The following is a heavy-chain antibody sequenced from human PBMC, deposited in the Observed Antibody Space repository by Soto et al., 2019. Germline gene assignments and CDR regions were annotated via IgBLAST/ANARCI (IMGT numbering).Heavy chain of an antibody. CDR2: ISTSGDAA. CDR3: AKLVSQAHFDY. CDR1: GFTFSVSD. J-gene: IGHJ4*02. Sequence: DVQVLESGGGLVQPGGSLRLSCAPSGFTFSVSDMTWVRQAPGKGLEWVSSISTSGDAAYYADSVKGRFTISRDNSKNTLYLQMNSLRAEDTAVYYSAKLVSQAHFDYWGRGALVSVSS. D-gene: IGHD2-15*01. V-gene: IGHV3-23*01.